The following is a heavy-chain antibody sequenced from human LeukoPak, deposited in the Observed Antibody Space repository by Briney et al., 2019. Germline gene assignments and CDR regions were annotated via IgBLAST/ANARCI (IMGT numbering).Heavy chain of an antibody. J-gene: IGHJ3*02. V-gene: IGHV3-48*04. CDR3: AKGGWWVTMIVVVPDAFDT. Sequence: GGSLRLFCAASGLTFSGYNMNWVRQAPGKGLEWVSYISTSSFITTYYADSVKGRFTISRDNAKNSLYLQMNSLRVEDTAIYYCAKGGWWVTMIVVVPDAFDTWGQGTMVTVSS. CDR1: GLTFSGYN. D-gene: IGHD3-22*01. CDR2: ISTSSFITT.